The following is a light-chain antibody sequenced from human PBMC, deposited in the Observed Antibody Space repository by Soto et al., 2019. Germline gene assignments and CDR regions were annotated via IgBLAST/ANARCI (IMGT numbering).Light chain of an antibody. CDR1: QSISRW. J-gene: IGKJ1*01. V-gene: IGKV1-5*03. CDR3: QQYNNYSRT. Sequence: DIQMTQSPSTLSASVGDRVTITCRAIQSISRWLAWYQQKPGKAPKLLIYKASGLESGVPSRFSGSGSGTEFTLTISSLQPDDSATYYCQQYNNYSRTFGQGTKVEIK. CDR2: KAS.